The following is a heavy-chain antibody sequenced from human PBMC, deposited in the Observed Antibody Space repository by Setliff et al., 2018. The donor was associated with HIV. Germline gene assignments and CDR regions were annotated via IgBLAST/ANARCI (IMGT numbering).Heavy chain of an antibody. V-gene: IGHV1-69*05. Sequence: SVKVSCKASGGTFSNYGMSWVRQAPGQGLEWMGGIIPISGTANYAQKFQGRVTITTDESTSTAYMELSGLRSEDTAVYYYARDFGGYCSSMSCPGLFDPWGQGTLVTVSS. J-gene: IGHJ5*02. D-gene: IGHD2-2*01. CDR2: IIPISGTA. CDR1: GGTFSNYG. CDR3: ARDFGGYCSSMSCPGLFDP.